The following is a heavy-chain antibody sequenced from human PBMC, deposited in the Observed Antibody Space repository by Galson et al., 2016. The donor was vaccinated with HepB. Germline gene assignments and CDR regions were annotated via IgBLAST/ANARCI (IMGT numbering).Heavy chain of an antibody. CDR3: ASLRDGYNSNY. Sequence: ETLSLTCTVSGVSISSASYFWGWIRQPPGRGLEWLGSVYYSGTTYYNPSLKSRVTISADTSKNQFSLKLTSVTAADTAVYYCASLRDGYNSNYWGQGPLVTVSS. CDR1: GVSISSASYF. V-gene: IGHV4-39*01. CDR2: VYYSGTT. J-gene: IGHJ4*02. D-gene: IGHD5-24*01.